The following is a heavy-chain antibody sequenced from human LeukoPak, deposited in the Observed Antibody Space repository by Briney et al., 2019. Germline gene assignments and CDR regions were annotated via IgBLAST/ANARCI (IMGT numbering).Heavy chain of an antibody. CDR3: ARGRVRGVIMAHYYYGMDV. V-gene: IGHV4-34*01. CDR1: GGSFSGYY. CDR2: INHSGST. J-gene: IGHJ6*02. D-gene: IGHD3-10*01. Sequence: SETLSLTCAVYGGSFSGYYWSWIRQPPGKGLEWIGEINHSGSTNYNPTLKSRVTMSVDTSKNQFSLKLSSVTAADTAVDYCARGRVRGVIMAHYYYGMDVWGQGTTVTVSS.